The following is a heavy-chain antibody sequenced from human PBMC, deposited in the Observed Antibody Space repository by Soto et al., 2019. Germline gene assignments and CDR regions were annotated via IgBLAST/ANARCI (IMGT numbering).Heavy chain of an antibody. D-gene: IGHD2-2*01. CDR3: ARGFRYASLDY. V-gene: IGHV3-48*02. J-gene: IGHJ4*02. Sequence: EVQLVESGGGLVQSGGSLRLSCEASGFTFSSYSMSWVRQAPGKGLEWVSYISKNSDIIYYSDSVRGRFTISRDDAKNSLYLEVNSLRDEDTAVCFCARGFRYASLDYWGQGTLVTVSS. CDR2: ISKNSDII. CDR1: GFTFSSYS.